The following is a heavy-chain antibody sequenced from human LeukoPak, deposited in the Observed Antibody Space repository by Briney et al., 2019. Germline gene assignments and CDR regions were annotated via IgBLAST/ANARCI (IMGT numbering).Heavy chain of an antibody. J-gene: IGHJ4*02. CDR2: ISYDGSNK. Sequence: GGSLRLSCAASGFTFSSYAMHWVRQAPGKGLEWVAVISYDGSNKYYADSVKGRFTISRDNSKNTLYLQMNSLRSEDTAVYYCARGPVNPEGVTATFESWGQGTLVTVAS. D-gene: IGHD3-9*01. V-gene: IGHV3-30*04. CDR3: ARGPVNPEGVTATFES. CDR1: GFTFSSYA.